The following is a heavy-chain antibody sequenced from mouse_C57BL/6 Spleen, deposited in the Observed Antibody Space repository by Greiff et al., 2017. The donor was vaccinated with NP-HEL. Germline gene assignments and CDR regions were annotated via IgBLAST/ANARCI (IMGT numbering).Heavy chain of an antibody. CDR1: GYTFTSYW. D-gene: IGHD1-1*01. V-gene: IGHV1-72*01. CDR3: ARSASSYVGSFAY. J-gene: IGHJ3*01. Sequence: VQLQQPGAELVKPGASVKLSCTASGYTFTSYWMHWVKQRPGRGLVWIGRIVPNSGGTKYNEKFKSKATLTVDKPSSPAYMKLSSLTSEDSAVYDCARSASSYVGSFAYWGKGTLVTVSA. CDR2: IVPNSGGT.